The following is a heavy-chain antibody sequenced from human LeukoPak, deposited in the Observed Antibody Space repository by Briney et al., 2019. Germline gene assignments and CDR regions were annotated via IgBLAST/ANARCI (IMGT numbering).Heavy chain of an antibody. J-gene: IGHJ4*02. V-gene: IGHV3-33*06. CDR2: IWYDGTHK. CDR1: GFTFSSCG. CDR3: VKERGDGYRGFYY. D-gene: IGHD5-24*01. Sequence: PGRSLRLSCAASGFTFSSCGFHGVRQAPGKGLEWVAVIWYDGTHKYYADSVKGRLTISRDNSKNTVYLQMNSLRAEDTAVYYCVKERGDGYRGFYYWGQGTLVTVSS.